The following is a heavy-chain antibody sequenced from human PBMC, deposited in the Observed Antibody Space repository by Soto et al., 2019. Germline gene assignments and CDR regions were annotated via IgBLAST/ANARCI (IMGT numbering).Heavy chain of an antibody. CDR2: IKSKTDGGTT. J-gene: IGHJ6*02. V-gene: IGHV3-15*01. CDR3: TTERYCTNGVCSLYYYGMDV. CDR1: GFTFSNAW. D-gene: IGHD2-8*01. Sequence: EVQLVESGGGLVKPGGSLRLSCAASGFTFSNAWMSWVRQAPGKGLEWVGRIKSKTDGGTTDYAAPVKGRFTISRDDSKNTLYLQMNSLKTEDTAVYYCTTERYCTNGVCSLYYYGMDVWGQGTTVTVSS.